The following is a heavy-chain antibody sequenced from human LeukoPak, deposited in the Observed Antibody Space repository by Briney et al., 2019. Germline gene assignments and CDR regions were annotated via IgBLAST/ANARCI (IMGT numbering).Heavy chain of an antibody. CDR1: GFTFIDYA. D-gene: IGHD3-10*01. Sequence: GGSLRLSCAASGFTFIDYAMHWVRQAPGKGLEWVSGISWNSGNIGYADSVKGRFTISRDNAKHSLYLQMNSLRAEDTALYYCAKDSSFNYGSGSYGIDYWGQGTLVTVS. CDR2: ISWNSGNI. V-gene: IGHV3-9*01. CDR3: AKDSSFNYGSGSYGIDY. J-gene: IGHJ4*02.